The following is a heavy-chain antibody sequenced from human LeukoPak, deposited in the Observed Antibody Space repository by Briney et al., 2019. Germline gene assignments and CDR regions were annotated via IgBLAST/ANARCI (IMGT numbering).Heavy chain of an antibody. J-gene: IGHJ4*02. CDR1: GYTFTGYY. Sequence: ASVKVSCKASGYTFTGYYMHWVRQAPGQGLEWMGWINPNSGGTNYAQKFQGRVTMTRDTSISTAYMELSRLRSDDTAVYYCARDSDYGGYSSDYWGQGTLVTVSS. CDR2: INPNSGGT. V-gene: IGHV1-2*02. D-gene: IGHD4-17*01. CDR3: ARDSDYGGYSSDY.